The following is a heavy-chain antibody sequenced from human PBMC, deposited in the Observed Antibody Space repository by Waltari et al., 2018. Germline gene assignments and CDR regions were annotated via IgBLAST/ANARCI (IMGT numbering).Heavy chain of an antibody. CDR1: GGSFGTHA. CDR2: IIPIFGKP. V-gene: IGHV1-69*12. Sequence: QVHLVQSGAEVRRPGSSVKVSCEASGGSFGTHAITWVRQAPGQGLGWMAGIIPIFGKPNYAQKFQDRVKVAADELTRTAFMELSSLRPDDTAVYYCAKRIVGGPFDVWGQGTMVIVSS. CDR3: AKRIVGGPFDV. D-gene: IGHD1-26*01. J-gene: IGHJ3*01.